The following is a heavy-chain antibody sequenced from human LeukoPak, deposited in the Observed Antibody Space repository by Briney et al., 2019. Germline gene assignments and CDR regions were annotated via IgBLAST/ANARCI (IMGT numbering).Heavy chain of an antibody. D-gene: IGHD3-3*01. J-gene: IGHJ6*03. V-gene: IGHV4-61*02. CDR1: GGSISSSSYY. Sequence: SETLSLTCTVSGGSISSSSYYWGWIRQPAGKGLEWIGRIYTSGSTNYNPSLKSRVTISVDTSKNQFSLKLSSVTAADTAVYYCARESSYYDFWSGYYTRRDYYYYMDVWGKGTTVTVSS. CDR2: IYTSGST. CDR3: ARESSYYDFWSGYYTRRDYYYYMDV.